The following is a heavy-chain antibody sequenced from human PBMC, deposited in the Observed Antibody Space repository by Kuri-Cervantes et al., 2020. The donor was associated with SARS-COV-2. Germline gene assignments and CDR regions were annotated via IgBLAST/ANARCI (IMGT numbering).Heavy chain of an antibody. V-gene: IGHV3-23*01. J-gene: IGHJ6*04. CDR3: AKGRYYSDV. D-gene: IGHD3-10*01. CDR2: ISPSDGNT. Sequence: GESLKISCAASGFTFSSYAMHWVRQAPGKGLGWVSSISPSDGNTFYADSVKGRFTISRDNSKNTFFLQMNSLRAEDTALYYCAKGRYYSDVWGTGTTVTVSS. CDR1: GFTFSSYA.